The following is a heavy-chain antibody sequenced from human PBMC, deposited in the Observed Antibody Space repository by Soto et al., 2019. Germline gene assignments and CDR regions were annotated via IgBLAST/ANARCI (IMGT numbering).Heavy chain of an antibody. V-gene: IGHV3-23*01. J-gene: IGHJ4*02. D-gene: IGHD3-22*01. CDR1: GFTFSSYA. CDR3: AKDAITTMIVVSMNFDY. Sequence: GGSLRLSCAASGFTFSSYAMNWVRQAPGKGLEWVSVISGSGGSTYYADSVKGRFTISRDNSKNTLYLQMNSLRAEDTAVYYCAKDAITTMIVVSMNFDYWGQGTLVTVSS. CDR2: ISGSGGST.